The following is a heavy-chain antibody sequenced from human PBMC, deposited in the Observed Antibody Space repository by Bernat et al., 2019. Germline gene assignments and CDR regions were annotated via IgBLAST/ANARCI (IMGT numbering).Heavy chain of an antibody. CDR3: AGISSGWPSCFDY. CDR2: IYYSGST. Sequence: QLQLQESGPGLVKPSETLSLTCTVSGDSISSSSYHWAWIRQPPGKGLEWIGSIYYSGSTYYNPSLESRVTISVDTSKNQFSLKLNSVTAADTAVYYCAGISSGWPSCFDYWGQGTLVTVSS. J-gene: IGHJ4*02. CDR1: GDSISSSSYH. D-gene: IGHD6-19*01. V-gene: IGHV4-39*01.